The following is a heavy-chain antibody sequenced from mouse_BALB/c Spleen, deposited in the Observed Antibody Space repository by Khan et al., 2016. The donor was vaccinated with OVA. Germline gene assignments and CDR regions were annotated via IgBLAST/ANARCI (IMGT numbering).Heavy chain of an antibody. J-gene: IGHJ3*01. CDR2: IGSDSSTF. CDR1: GFTFSSFG. V-gene: IGHV5-17*02. CDR3: AGSRFWAWFAS. Sequence: EVQLQESGGGLVQPGGSRKLSCAASGFTFSSFGMHWVRQAPEKGLEWVAYIGSDSSTFYYADTVKGRFTISRDNPKNTLLLQMTSLRSEDTAMYYCAGSRFWAWFASWGQGTLGTVSA. D-gene: IGHD2-2*01.